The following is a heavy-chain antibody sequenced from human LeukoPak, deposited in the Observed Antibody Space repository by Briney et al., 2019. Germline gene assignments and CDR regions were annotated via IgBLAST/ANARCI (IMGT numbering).Heavy chain of an antibody. CDR2: INHSGST. J-gene: IGHJ4*02. D-gene: IGHD3-22*01. CDR1: GGSFSGYY. V-gene: IGHV4-34*01. Sequence: SETLSLTCAVYGGSFSGYYWSWIRQPPGKGLEWIGEINHSGSTNYNPSLKSRVTISVDTSKNQFSLKLGSVTAADTAVYYCAREISYYDSGASLVDYFDYWGQGTLVTVSS. CDR3: AREISYYDSGASLVDYFDY.